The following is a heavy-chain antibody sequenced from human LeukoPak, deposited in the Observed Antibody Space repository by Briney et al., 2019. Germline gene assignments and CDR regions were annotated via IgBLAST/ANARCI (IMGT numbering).Heavy chain of an antibody. Sequence: SETLSLTCTVSGGSISSYYWSWIRQPPGEGLEWIGYIYYSGSTNYNPSLKSRVTISVDTSKNQFSLKLSSVTAADTAVYYCARHGTVAGTFAFDYWGQGTLVTVSS. CDR1: GGSISSYY. J-gene: IGHJ4*02. CDR2: IYYSGST. D-gene: IGHD6-19*01. V-gene: IGHV4-59*08. CDR3: ARHGTVAGTFAFDY.